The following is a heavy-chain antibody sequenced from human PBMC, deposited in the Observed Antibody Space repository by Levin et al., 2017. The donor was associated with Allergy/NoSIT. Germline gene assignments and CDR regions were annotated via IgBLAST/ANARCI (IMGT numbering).Heavy chain of an antibody. CDR3: ARGLQQVFPFDY. Sequence: SETLSLTCAVSGGSVNSAKYYWSWIRQPPGKGLEWIGDIYYSGSTRTNPSLNSRVTFSVDTSKNQFSLKLRSVTAADTAVYYCARGLQQVFPFDYWGPRTLVTVSS. D-gene: IGHD2-15*01. CDR1: GGSVNSAKYY. V-gene: IGHV4-61*01. CDR2: IYYSGST. J-gene: IGHJ4*02.